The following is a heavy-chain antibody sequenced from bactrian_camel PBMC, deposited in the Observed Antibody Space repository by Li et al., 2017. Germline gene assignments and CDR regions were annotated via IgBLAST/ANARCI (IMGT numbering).Heavy chain of an antibody. Sequence: HVQLVESGGGSVQAGGSLRLSCRNSGPTYCGNCMGWFRQAPGKDREGVAHIDSDGKWYAESLKGRSTISKDNAKNTLPLQLNSLKPEDTAVYYCAAERYSGSCFVTDLWVGYRPGILALVGGARGPRSPSP. V-gene: IGHV3S55*01. J-gene: IGHJ6*01. CDR1: GPTYCGNC. D-gene: IGHD3*01. CDR3: AAERYSGSCFVTDLWVGYRPGILALVG. CDR2: IDSDGK.